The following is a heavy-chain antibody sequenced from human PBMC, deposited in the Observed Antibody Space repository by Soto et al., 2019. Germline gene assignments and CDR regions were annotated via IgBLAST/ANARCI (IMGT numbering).Heavy chain of an antibody. J-gene: IGHJ5*02. CDR3: ARLYCSGGSCYPLYNWFDP. CDR1: GFSLSTSGVG. Sequence: QITLKESGPTLVKPTQTLTLTCTFSGFSLSTSGVGVGWIRQPPGKALEWLALIYWDDDKRYRPSLKSRLTITKDHSKNQVLLTNTNMDPVDTATYYCARLYCSGGSCYPLYNWFDPWGQGNLVTVS. V-gene: IGHV2-5*02. CDR2: IYWDDDK. D-gene: IGHD2-15*01.